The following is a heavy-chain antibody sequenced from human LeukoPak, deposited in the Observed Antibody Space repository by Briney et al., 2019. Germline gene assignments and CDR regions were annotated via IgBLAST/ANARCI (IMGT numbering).Heavy chain of an antibody. J-gene: IGHJ4*02. CDR3: ARRYDFWSGYYGPFDY. V-gene: IGHV5-51*01. Sequence: GKSLKISCKGSGYSFTSYWIGWVRQMPGKGLEWMGIIYPGDSDTRYSPSFQGQVTISADKSISTAYLQWSSLKASDTAMYYCARRYDFWSGYYGPFDYWGQGTLVTVSS. CDR1: GYSFTSYW. CDR2: IYPGDSDT. D-gene: IGHD3-3*01.